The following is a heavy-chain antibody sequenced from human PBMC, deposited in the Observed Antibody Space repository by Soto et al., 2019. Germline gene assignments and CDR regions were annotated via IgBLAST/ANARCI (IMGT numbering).Heavy chain of an antibody. CDR3: AGELSGYSYGPGEVY. Sequence: SETLSLTCTLSRGSISTTNYYWSWIRQSPGEGLEWIGYIVYSGSVFYNPSFMSRLTLSLESSKNQFSLHLKSVTAADTAVYFCAGELSGYSYGPGEVYWGQGILVTVSS. D-gene: IGHD5-18*01. V-gene: IGHV4-30-4*01. CDR2: IVYSGSV. J-gene: IGHJ4*02. CDR1: RGSISTTNYY.